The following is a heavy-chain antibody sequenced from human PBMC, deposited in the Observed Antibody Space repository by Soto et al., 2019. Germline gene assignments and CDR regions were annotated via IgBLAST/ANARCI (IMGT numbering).Heavy chain of an antibody. V-gene: IGHV5-10-1*01. CDR2: IDPSDSYT. Sequence: VSLKISCRGSGYSFTSYWISWVRQMPGKGLEWMGRIDPSDSYTNFSPSFQGHVTISADKSISTAYLQWSSLKASGTAMYYCARVPSGSPSGYFDQWGKGTLVT. CDR3: ARVPSGSPSGYFDQ. D-gene: IGHD3-10*01. J-gene: IGHJ4*02. CDR1: GYSFTSYW.